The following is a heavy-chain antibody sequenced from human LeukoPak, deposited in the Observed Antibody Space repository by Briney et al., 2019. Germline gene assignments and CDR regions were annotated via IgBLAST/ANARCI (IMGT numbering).Heavy chain of an antibody. J-gene: IGHJ5*02. Sequence: ASVKVSCKASGYTFTGYYVHWVRQAPGQGHEWMGWINPNSGGTNYAQKFQGRVTMTRDTSISTAYMEPSRLRSDDTAVYYCARVFESVLASWFDPWGQGTLVTVSS. CDR2: INPNSGGT. CDR1: GYTFTGYY. V-gene: IGHV1-2*02. CDR3: ARVFESVLASWFDP.